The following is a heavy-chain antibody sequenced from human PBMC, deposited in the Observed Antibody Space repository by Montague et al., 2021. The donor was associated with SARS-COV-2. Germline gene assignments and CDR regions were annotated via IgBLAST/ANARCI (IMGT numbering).Heavy chain of an antibody. J-gene: IGHJ4*02. Sequence: SLRLSCAASGFTFSSYAMHWVRQAPGKGLEWVAVISYDGSNKYYADSVKGRFTISRDNSKNTLYLQMNSLRAEDTAVYYCARGGYYYDSSAPPDYWGQGTLVTVSS. V-gene: IGHV3-30-3*01. CDR2: ISYDGSNK. D-gene: IGHD3-22*01. CDR1: GFTFSSYA. CDR3: ARGGYYYDSSAPPDY.